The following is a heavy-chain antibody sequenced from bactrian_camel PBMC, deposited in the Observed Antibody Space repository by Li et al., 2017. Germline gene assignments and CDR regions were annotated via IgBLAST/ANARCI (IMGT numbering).Heavy chain of an antibody. CDR1: GLTDSHNC. CDR3: AAEERDDTAFVLSGYCFGPGESY. V-gene: IGHV3S1*01. Sequence: HVQLVESGGGSVQAGGSLRLSCAASGLTDSHNCMGWFRQAPGKEREGVATIYTGDDSTYYIDSVKGRFTISQDNAKNMIYLQMNNLKPEDTAMYYCAAEERDDTAFVLSGYCFGPGESYWGQGTQVTVS. D-gene: IGHD3*01. CDR2: IYTGDDST. J-gene: IGHJ4*01.